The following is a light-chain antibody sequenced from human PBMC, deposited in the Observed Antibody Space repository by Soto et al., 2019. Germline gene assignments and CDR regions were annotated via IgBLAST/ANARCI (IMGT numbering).Light chain of an antibody. J-gene: IGKJ1*01. CDR3: QQYHNYWT. Sequence: DIQMTQSPSPLSASVGDRVTITCRASQNINGWLAWYQQKPGKAPKVLIYKASSLESGVPSRFSGSGSGTDFTLTISTLQPDDFAIYYCQQYHNYWTLGQGTKVDIK. CDR1: QNINGW. CDR2: KAS. V-gene: IGKV1-5*03.